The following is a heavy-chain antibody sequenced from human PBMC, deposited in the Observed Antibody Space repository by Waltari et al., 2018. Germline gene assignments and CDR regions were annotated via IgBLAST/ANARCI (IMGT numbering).Heavy chain of an antibody. CDR2: IRPDGSGK. V-gene: IGHV3-7*03. D-gene: IGHD3-16*01. CDR1: GFPFTGYW. Sequence: EVQLVESGGGLVQPGGSLRLACGACGFPFTGYWITCFRQAPGTWLKWVATIRPDGSGKFYVDAVKGRFSISRDNAKNSLYLQMNSLRAEDTAIFYCARMGAGRAPDYWGQGTLVTVSS. J-gene: IGHJ4*02. CDR3: ARMGAGRAPDY.